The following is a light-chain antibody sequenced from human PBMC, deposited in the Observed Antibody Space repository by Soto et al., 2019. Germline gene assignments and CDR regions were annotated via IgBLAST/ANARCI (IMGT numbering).Light chain of an antibody. CDR1: QGIRND. J-gene: IGKJ1*01. Sequence: IQMTQSPSTLSGSVVYRVTITFRASQGIRNDLGWYQQKPGKAPKLLIYAASSLQSGVPSRFSGSGSGTDFTLTISSLQPEDFATYYCLQDYNYPRTFGQGTKVDIK. CDR3: LQDYNYPRT. V-gene: IGKV1-6*01. CDR2: AAS.